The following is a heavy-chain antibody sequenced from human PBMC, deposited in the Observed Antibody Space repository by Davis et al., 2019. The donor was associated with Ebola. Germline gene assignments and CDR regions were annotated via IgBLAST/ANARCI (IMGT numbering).Heavy chain of an antibody. J-gene: IGHJ6*02. CDR1: GFTFGDYA. CDR3: TRDLKQPPPSYYYGMDV. Sequence: GESLKISCTTTGFTFGDYAMNWVRQAPGKGLEWVGFIRSKGYGGKTEYAASVKGRFTILRDDSKSIAYLQMNSLKTEDTAVYYCTRDLKQPPPSYYYGMDVWGQGTTVTVS. V-gene: IGHV3-49*04. CDR2: IRSKGYGGKT. D-gene: IGHD6-13*01.